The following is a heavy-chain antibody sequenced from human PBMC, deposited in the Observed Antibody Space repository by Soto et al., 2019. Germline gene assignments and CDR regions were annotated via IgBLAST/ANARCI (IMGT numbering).Heavy chain of an antibody. CDR1: GFTFSSYS. Sequence: EVQLVESGGGLIQPGGSLRLSCAASGFTFSSYSMNWVRHAPGKGLEWISYISSSDINIYYADSVKGRFTISRDIAKNSLYLQMNSLRAEDTAVYYCARDYGDYVPRNDYWGQGTLVTVSS. J-gene: IGHJ4*02. V-gene: IGHV3-48*01. CDR2: ISSSDINI. CDR3: ARDYGDYVPRNDY. D-gene: IGHD4-17*01.